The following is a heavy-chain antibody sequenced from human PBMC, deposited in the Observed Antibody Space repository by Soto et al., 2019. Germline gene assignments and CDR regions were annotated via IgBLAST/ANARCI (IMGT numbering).Heavy chain of an antibody. Sequence: EVQLLESGGGLVQPGGSLRLSCVASGFTFSSFAMSWVRQAPGKGLEWVSGISNSGGRVNYADSVKGRFTISRDNSKNTLSLEMNSLRAEDTALYYCAKVKWTYGSVSDIWGQGTMVTVSS. J-gene: IGHJ3*02. CDR2: ISNSGGRV. CDR1: GFTFSSFA. V-gene: IGHV3-23*01. CDR3: AKVKWTYGSVSDI. D-gene: IGHD4-17*01.